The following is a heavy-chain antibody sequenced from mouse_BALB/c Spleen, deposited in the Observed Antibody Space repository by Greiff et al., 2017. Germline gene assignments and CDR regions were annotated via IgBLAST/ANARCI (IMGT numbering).Heavy chain of an antibody. Sequence: EVKLMESGGGLVQPGGSLKLSCAASGFTFSSYTMSWVRQTPEKRLEWVAYISNGGGSTYYPDTVKGRFTISRDNAKNTLYLQMSSLKSEDTAMYYCARKGYYGSSYYFDYWGQGTTRTVSS. CDR2: ISNGGGST. CDR1: GFTFSSYT. CDR3: ARKGYYGSSYYFDY. J-gene: IGHJ2*01. D-gene: IGHD1-1*01. V-gene: IGHV5-12-2*01.